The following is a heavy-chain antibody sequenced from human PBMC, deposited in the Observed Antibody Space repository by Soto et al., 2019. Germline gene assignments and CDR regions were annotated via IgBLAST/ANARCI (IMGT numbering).Heavy chain of an antibody. CDR1: GGTFSSYT. Sequence: QVQLVQSGAEVKKPGSSVKVSCKASGGTFSSYTISWVRQSPGQGLEWMGRIIPILGIANYAQKFQGRVTITSDKSTSTAYMELSSLRSEDTAVYSCARGRWCGELPHYYYYCYRDVLGKGTTVTVSS. CDR2: IIPILGIA. CDR3: ARGRWCGELPHYYYYCYRDV. J-gene: IGHJ6*03. V-gene: IGHV1-69*02. D-gene: IGHD3-10*01.